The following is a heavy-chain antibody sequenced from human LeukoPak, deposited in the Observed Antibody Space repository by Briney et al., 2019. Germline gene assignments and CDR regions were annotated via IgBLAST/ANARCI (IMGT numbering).Heavy chain of an antibody. CDR1: GYTFTSYG. CDR2: ISAYNGNT. Sequence: ASVKVSCKASGYTFTSYGISWVRQAPGQGLEWMGWISAYNGNTNYALKLQGRVTMTTDTSTSTAYMELRSLRSDDTAVYYCARAGGRITIFGVPTVPHAFDIWGQGTMVTVSS. J-gene: IGHJ3*02. CDR3: ARAGGRITIFGVPTVPHAFDI. V-gene: IGHV1-18*01. D-gene: IGHD3-3*01.